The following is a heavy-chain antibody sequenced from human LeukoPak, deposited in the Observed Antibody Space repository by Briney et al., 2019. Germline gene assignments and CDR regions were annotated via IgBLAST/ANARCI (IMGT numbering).Heavy chain of an antibody. CDR2: ISSSSSYI. J-gene: IGHJ4*02. CDR3: ARLTCSSTSCHCDY. V-gene: IGHV3-21*01. CDR1: GFTFSSFS. Sequence: GGSLRLSCAASGFTFSSFSMNWVRQAPGKGLEWVSSISSSSSYIYYADSVEGRFTISRDNAKNSLYLQMNSLRAEDTAVYYCARLTCSSTSCHCDYRGQGTLVTVSS. D-gene: IGHD2-2*01.